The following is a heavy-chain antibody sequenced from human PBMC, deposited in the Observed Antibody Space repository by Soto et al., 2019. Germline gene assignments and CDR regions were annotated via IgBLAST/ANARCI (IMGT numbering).Heavy chain of an antibody. CDR1: GYSFTSYW. Sequence: GESLKISCKGSGYSFTSYWISWVRQMPGKGLEWMGRIDPSDSYTNYSPSFQGHVTISADKSISTAYLQWSSLKASDTAMYYCARFDDVSRRIAAAGPQRTQFDPWGQGTLVTVSS. CDR3: ARFDDVSRRIAAAGPQRTQFDP. CDR2: IDPSDSYT. V-gene: IGHV5-10-1*01. D-gene: IGHD6-13*01. J-gene: IGHJ5*02.